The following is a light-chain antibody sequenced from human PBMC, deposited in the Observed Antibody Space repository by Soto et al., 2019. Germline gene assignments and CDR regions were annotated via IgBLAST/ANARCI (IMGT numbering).Light chain of an antibody. CDR1: QSVSSN. V-gene: IGKV3-15*01. CDR2: GAS. Sequence: VVTPSPAAPAACPGGRASVSGRASQSVSSNLAWYQQKPGQAPRLLIYGASTRASDIPARFSGSGSGTEFTLTISSLQPDDFATYYCQHYNSYSETFGQGTKVDIK. J-gene: IGKJ1*01. CDR3: QHYNSYSET.